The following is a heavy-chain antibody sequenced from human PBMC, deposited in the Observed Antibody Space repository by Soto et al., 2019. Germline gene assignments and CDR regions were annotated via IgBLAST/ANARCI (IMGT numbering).Heavy chain of an antibody. CDR2: ITPMFGTT. J-gene: IGHJ4*02. CDR1: GGTFSRYA. CDR3: ASLGYCGGTSCY. Sequence: QVQLVQSGAEVKKPGSSVKVSCKASGGTFSRYAISWVRQAPGQGLEWMGTITPMFGTTNYAQTFQDRVTITADKSTGTAYMDLSSLRSEDTAVYYCASLGYCGGTSCYWGQGTLVTVSS. D-gene: IGHD2-15*01. V-gene: IGHV1-69*06.